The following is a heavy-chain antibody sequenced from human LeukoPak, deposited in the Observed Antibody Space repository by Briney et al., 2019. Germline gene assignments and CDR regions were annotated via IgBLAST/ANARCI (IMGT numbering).Heavy chain of an antibody. D-gene: IGHD6-19*01. CDR2: IYYRGST. Sequence: SSETLSLTCTVSGGSISSYYGSWIRQPPGKGLEWIGYIYYRGSTNYNPSLKRRVTISVDTSKNQFSLKLSSVTAADTAVYYCARDSSGWYATSSRMVYYGMDVWGQGTTVTVSS. CDR1: GGSISSYY. V-gene: IGHV4-59*01. CDR3: ARDSSGWYATSSRMVYYGMDV. J-gene: IGHJ6*02.